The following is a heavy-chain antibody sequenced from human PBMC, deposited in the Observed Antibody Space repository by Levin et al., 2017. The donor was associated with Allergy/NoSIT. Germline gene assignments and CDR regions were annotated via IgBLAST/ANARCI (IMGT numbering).Heavy chain of an antibody. J-gene: IGHJ4*02. Sequence: GESLKISCAASGFTFSSYGMHWVRQAPGKGLEWVAVIWYDGSNKYYADSVKGRFTISRDNSKNTLYLQMNSLRAEDTAVYYCAREYSSSWYAFDYWGQGTLVTVSS. V-gene: IGHV3-33*01. D-gene: IGHD6-13*01. CDR1: GFTFSSYG. CDR3: AREYSSSWYAFDY. CDR2: IWYDGSNK.